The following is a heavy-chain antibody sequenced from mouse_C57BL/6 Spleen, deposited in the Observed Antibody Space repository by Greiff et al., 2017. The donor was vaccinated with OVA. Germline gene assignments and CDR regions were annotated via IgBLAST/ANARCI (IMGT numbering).Heavy chain of an antibody. D-gene: IGHD3-3*01. J-gene: IGHJ2*01. CDR1: GYTFTDYY. CDR3: ARGDVDY. CDR2: INPNNGGT. Sequence: EVQVVESGPELVKPGASVKISCKASGYTFTDYYMNWVKQSHGKSLEWIGDINPNNGGTSYNQKFKGKATLTVDKSSSTAYMELRSLTSEDSAVYYCARGDVDYWGQGTTLTVSS. V-gene: IGHV1-26*01.